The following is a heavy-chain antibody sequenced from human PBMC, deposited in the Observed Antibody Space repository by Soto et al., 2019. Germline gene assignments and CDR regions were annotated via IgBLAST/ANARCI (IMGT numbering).Heavy chain of an antibody. CDR3: ARAFITGVLDY. D-gene: IGHD3-10*01. V-gene: IGHV3-13*04. J-gene: IGHJ4*02. CDR1: GFTFSSYD. CDR2: IGTAGDA. Sequence: ASVKVSCAASGFTFSSYDMHWVRQVTGKGLEWVSAIGTAGDAYYPNSVKGRFTISRENAKNSLYLQMNSLRAGDTAVYYCARAFITGVLDYWGQGTLVTVSS.